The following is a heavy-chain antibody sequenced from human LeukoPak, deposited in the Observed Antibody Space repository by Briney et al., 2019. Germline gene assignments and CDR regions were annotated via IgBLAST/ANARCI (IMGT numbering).Heavy chain of an antibody. CDR2: ISSSSSTI. CDR1: GFTFSSYA. J-gene: IGHJ4*02. V-gene: IGHV3-48*01. CDR3: ARDPTYSSSSVSCHDY. Sequence: LSGGSLRLSCAASGFTFSSYAMHWVRQAPGKGLEWVSYISSSSSTIYYADSVKGRFTISRDNAKNSLYLQMNSLRAEDTAVYYCARDPTYSSSSVSCHDYWGQGTLVTVSS. D-gene: IGHD6-6*01.